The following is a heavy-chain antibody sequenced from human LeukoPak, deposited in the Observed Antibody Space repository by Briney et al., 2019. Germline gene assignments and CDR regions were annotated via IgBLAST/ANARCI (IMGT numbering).Heavy chain of an antibody. J-gene: IGHJ4*02. CDR1: GGPISSSSYY. CDR2: IYHSGST. D-gene: IGHD2-2*01. CDR3: ASPLGYCSSTTCYGDY. Sequence: PSETLSLTCTVSGGPISSSSYYWGWIRQPPGKGLGWFGSIYHSGSTYYNPSLKSRVTISVDTSKNQFSLKLSSVTAADTAVYYCASPLGYCSSTTCYGDYWGQGTLVTVSS. V-gene: IGHV4-39*01.